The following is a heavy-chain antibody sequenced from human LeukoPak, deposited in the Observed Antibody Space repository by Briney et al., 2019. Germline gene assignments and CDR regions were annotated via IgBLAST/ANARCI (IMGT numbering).Heavy chain of an antibody. J-gene: IGHJ4*02. CDR3: AKGCGPNCYRCDS. D-gene: IGHD2-21*01. CDR2: ISGNGVAT. CDR1: GFTFSSYT. Sequence: GGSLRLSCSASGFTFSSYTMTWVRQAPGKGLEWVSGISGNGVATYYADSVKGRFTISRDNSKNTLYLQINSLRAEDTALYYCAKGCGPNCYRCDSWGQGTLVTVSS. V-gene: IGHV3-23*01.